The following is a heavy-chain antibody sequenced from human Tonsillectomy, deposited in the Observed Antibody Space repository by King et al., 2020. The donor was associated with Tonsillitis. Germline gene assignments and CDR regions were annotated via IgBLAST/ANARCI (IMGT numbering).Heavy chain of an antibody. J-gene: IGHJ4*02. V-gene: IGHV1-69-2*01. D-gene: IGHD1-26*01. CDR1: GYIFTDYY. CDR2: VDPEDGEI. Sequence: QLVQSGAEVKKPGAPVKISCKVSGYIFTDYYMHWVQQAPGKGLEWMGFVDPEDGEIIYAEKFQGRVTITADTSTDTAYMELSSLRSQETAVYYCATGKRMGPTLNYFDYWGQGTLVTVSS. CDR3: ATGKRMGPTLNYFDY.